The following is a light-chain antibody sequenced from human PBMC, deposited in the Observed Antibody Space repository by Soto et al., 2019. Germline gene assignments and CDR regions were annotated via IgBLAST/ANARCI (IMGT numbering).Light chain of an antibody. CDR1: QGITTY. V-gene: IGKV1-39*01. Sequence: DIQMTQSPSSLSASVGDIVTITCRSSQGITTYLNWYQQKPGKAPNLLIYAASYLQSGVPSRFSGSGSGTDFTLTISSLQPEDSATYFCQESYSTRRTFGQGTKVDIK. J-gene: IGKJ1*01. CDR2: AAS. CDR3: QESYSTRRT.